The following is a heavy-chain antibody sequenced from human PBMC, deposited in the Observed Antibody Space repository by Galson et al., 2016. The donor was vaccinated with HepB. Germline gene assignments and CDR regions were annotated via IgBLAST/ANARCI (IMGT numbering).Heavy chain of an antibody. D-gene: IGHD6-19*01. CDR1: GFTFSASA. V-gene: IGHV1-58*02. CDR2: IVVGSGHT. J-gene: IGHJ3*02. CDR3: AADLSAGGWPKDAFDI. Sequence: SVKVSCKASGFTFSASAIQWVRQARGQRLEWMGWIVVGSGHTKYAQKFQERVTITRDMSTSSAYMELSSLTSDDTAVFYCAADLSAGGWPKDAFDIWGQETMVTVSS.